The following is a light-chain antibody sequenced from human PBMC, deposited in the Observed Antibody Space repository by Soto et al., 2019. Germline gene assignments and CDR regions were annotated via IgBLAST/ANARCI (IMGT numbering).Light chain of an antibody. CDR3: SSYTSSSTHYV. J-gene: IGLJ1*01. CDR1: SSDVGGYNY. Sequence: QSALTQPASVSGSPGQSITISCTGTSSDVGGYNYVSWYQQHPGKAPKLMIYDVSNRPSGVSNRFSGSKSGNTASLTISGLQAEDEADYNCSSYTSSSTHYVFGTGTKLTVL. V-gene: IGLV2-14*01. CDR2: DVS.